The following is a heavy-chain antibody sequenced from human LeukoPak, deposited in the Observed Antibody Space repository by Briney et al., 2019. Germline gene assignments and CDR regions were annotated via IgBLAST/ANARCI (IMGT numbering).Heavy chain of an antibody. V-gene: IGHV3-53*01. CDR3: ARGVTTGTTPYYYAMDV. J-gene: IGHJ6*02. Sequence: GSLRLSCAASGLTVSSNYMSCVRQAPGRGLEWVSVVYSGGSTYYADSVKGRFTISRDNPKNTLYLQMNSLRAEDTAVYYCARGVTTGTTPYYYAMDVWGQGTTVTVSS. D-gene: IGHD1-1*01. CDR2: VYSGGST. CDR1: GLTVSSNY.